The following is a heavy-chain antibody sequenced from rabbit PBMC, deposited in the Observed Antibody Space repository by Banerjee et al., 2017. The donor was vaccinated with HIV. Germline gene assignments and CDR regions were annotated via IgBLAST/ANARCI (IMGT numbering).Heavy chain of an antibody. V-gene: IGHV1S45*01. CDR1: GFTLSSYW. J-gene: IGHJ4*01. D-gene: IGHD2-1*01. Sequence: QEQLVESGGGLVQPEGSLTLTCKASGFTLSSYWMWWVRQAPGKGLEWIACIGAGSSGTTYYASWAKGRFTISKTSPTTVTLQMTSLTAADTATYFCARDLDPDDDGNYDLWGPGTLVTVS. CDR2: IGAGSSGTT. CDR3: ARDLDPDDDGNYDL.